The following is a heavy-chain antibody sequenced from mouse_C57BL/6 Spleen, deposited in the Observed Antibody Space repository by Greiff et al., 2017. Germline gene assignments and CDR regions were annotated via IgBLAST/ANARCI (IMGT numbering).Heavy chain of an antibody. CDR2: ISDGGSYT. V-gene: IGHV5-4*01. CDR1: GFTFSSYA. J-gene: IGHJ4*01. Sequence: EVQLMESGGGLVKPGGSLKLSCAASGFTFSSYAMSWVRQTPEKRLEWVATISDGGSYTYYPDNVKGRFTISRDNAKNNLYLQMSHLKSEDTAMYYCARVGDYDYYAMDYWGQGASVTGSS. CDR3: ARVGDYDYYAMDY. D-gene: IGHD1-1*02.